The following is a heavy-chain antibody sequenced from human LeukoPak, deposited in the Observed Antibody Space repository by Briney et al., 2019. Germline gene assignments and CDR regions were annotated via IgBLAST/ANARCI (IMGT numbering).Heavy chain of an antibody. Sequence: ETLSLTCTVSGGSISGPYWSWIRQSPGKGLEWVSSISESGDTPYYADSVRGLFTISRDNSKNTLYLQMSSLRAEDTAVYYCVQLLDDNPIRWYFALWGRGTLVTVSS. CDR1: GGSISGPY. CDR3: VQLLDDNPIRWYFAL. D-gene: IGHD1-14*01. J-gene: IGHJ2*01. V-gene: IGHV3-53*01. CDR2: ISESGDTP.